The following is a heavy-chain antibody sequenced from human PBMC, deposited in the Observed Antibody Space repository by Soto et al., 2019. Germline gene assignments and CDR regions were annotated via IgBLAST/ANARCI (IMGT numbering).Heavy chain of an antibody. D-gene: IGHD6-19*01. CDR1: GFTVSSNS. V-gene: IGHV3-66*01. CDR2: IYSGGTS. J-gene: IGHJ4*02. CDR3: ARDLVTVAGFDY. Sequence: PGGSLRLSCAASGFTVSSNSMSWVRQAPGKGLEWVSVIYSGGTSYYADSVKGRFTISRDNFKNTLYLQMNSLRADDTAVYYCARDLVTVAGFDYWGQGTLVTVSS.